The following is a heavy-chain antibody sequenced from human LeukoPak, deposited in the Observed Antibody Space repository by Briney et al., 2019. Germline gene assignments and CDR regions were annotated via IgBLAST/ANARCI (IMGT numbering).Heavy chain of an antibody. CDR1: GSSITSVSHY. D-gene: IGHD2-2*01. CDR2: IYYSGST. CDR3: ARQLGYCSSTSCYADKVDY. Sequence: PSETLSLTCTISGSSITSVSHYWGWIRQPPGKGLEWIGSIYYSGSTYYNPSLKSRVTISVDTSKNQFSLKLSSVTAADTAVYYCARQLGYCSSTSCYADKVDYWGQGTLVTVSS. J-gene: IGHJ4*02. V-gene: IGHV4-39*01.